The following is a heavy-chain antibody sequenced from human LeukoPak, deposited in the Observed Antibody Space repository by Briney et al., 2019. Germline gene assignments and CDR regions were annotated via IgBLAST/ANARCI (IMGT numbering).Heavy chain of an antibody. D-gene: IGHD5-12*01. J-gene: IGHJ4*02. Sequence: GASVKVSCKASGGTFSSYAISWVRQAPGQGLEWMGGIIPIFGTANYAQKFQGRVTITADESTSTAYMELSSLRSEDTAVYYCARGSLGATVKGGTVDYWGQGTLVTVSS. CDR3: ARGSLGATVKGGTVDY. CDR1: GGTFSSYA. CDR2: IIPIFGTA. V-gene: IGHV1-69*13.